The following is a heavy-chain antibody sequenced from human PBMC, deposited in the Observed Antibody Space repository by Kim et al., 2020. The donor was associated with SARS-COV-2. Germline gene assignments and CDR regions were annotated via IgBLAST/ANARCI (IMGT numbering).Heavy chain of an antibody. Sequence: SVKVSCKASGGTFSSYTISWVRQAPGQGLEWMGRIIPILGIANYAQKFQGRVTITADKSTSTAYMELSSLRSEDTAVYYCARDDSSGWYLYYYYGMDVWGQGTTVTVSS. J-gene: IGHJ6*02. CDR3: ARDDSSGWYLYYYYGMDV. V-gene: IGHV1-69*04. CDR1: GGTFSSYT. D-gene: IGHD6-19*01. CDR2: IIPILGIA.